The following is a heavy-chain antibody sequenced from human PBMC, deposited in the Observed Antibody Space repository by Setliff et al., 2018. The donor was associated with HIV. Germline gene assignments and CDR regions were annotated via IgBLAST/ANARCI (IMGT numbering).Heavy chain of an antibody. Sequence: SETLSLTCTVSGGSISRSHLYWGWIRQPPGKGLEWIGYIYNSRSTNYHPSLKSRLTISVDTSKNQFSLKLSSVTAADTAVYYCARVGYCSRTTCYGYYYMDVWGKGTTVTVSS. V-gene: IGHV4-61*05. J-gene: IGHJ6*03. D-gene: IGHD2-2*01. CDR1: GGSISRSHLY. CDR2: IYNSRST. CDR3: ARVGYCSRTTCYGYYYMDV.